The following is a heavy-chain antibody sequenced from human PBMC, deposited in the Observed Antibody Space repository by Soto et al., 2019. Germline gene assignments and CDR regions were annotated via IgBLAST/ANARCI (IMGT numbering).Heavy chain of an antibody. Sequence: SETLSLTCTVSGGSISSGGYYWSWIRQHPGKGLEWIGYIYYSGSTYYNPSLKSRVTISVDTSKNQFSLKLSSVTAADTAVYYCARFALTIFGVDYWGQGTLVTVSS. CDR3: ARFALTIFGVDY. J-gene: IGHJ4*02. V-gene: IGHV4-31*03. CDR2: IYYSGST. D-gene: IGHD3-3*01. CDR1: GGSISSGGYY.